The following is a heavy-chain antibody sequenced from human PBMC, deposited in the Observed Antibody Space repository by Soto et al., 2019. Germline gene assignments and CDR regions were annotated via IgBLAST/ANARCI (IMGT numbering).Heavy chain of an antibody. CDR3: AKSYDILTGYWVY. J-gene: IGHJ4*02. CDR1: GFTFSSYG. V-gene: IGHV3-30*18. Sequence: QVQLVESGGGVVQPGRSLRLSCAASGFTFSSYGMHWVRQAPGKGLEWVAVISYDGSNKYYADSVKGRFTISRDNSKNTLYLQMNSLRAEDTALYYCAKSYDILTGYWVYWGQGTLVTVSS. CDR2: ISYDGSNK. D-gene: IGHD3-9*01.